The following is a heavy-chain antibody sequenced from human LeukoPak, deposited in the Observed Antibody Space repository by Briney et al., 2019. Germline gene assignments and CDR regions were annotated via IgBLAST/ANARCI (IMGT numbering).Heavy chain of an antibody. Sequence: PSETLSLTCAVYGGSFSGYYWSWIRQPPGKRLEWIGEINHSGSTNYNPSLKSRVTISVDTSKNQFSLKLSSVTAADTAVYYCAREGPNGYNYDYWGQGTLVTVSS. CDR1: GGSFSGYY. V-gene: IGHV4-34*01. D-gene: IGHD5-12*01. J-gene: IGHJ4*02. CDR2: INHSGST. CDR3: AREGPNGYNYDY.